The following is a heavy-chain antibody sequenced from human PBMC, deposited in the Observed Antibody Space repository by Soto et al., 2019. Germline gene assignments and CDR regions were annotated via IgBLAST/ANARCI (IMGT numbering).Heavy chain of an antibody. CDR3: AKGGRQWLVTSDFNY. D-gene: IGHD6-19*01. CDR2: VSHDGRNT. J-gene: IGHJ4*02. Sequence: VQLVESGGGVVQPGRSLRLSCAASGFTFSDYAMHWVRQAPGKGLEWVAVVSHDGRNTHYADSVKGRFTISRDSSKNTGSREMTSLRAEDTAVYYCAKGGRQWLVTSDFNYWGQGALVTVSS. CDR1: GFTFSDYA. V-gene: IGHV3-30*18.